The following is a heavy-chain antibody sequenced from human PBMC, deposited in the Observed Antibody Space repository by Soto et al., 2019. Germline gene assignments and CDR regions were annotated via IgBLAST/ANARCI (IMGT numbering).Heavy chain of an antibody. CDR1: GYIFIKYY. J-gene: IGHJ4*02. D-gene: IGHD6-13*01. CDR3: ARDLAAADY. Sequence: QVHLVQSGAEVKKPGASVKVSCKASGYIFIKYYIHWVRPAPGQGLEWIGIINPNGGSTNYAQKCRGRVTMARDPSTSTVYMDLSSLGCDDTAVYYCARDLAAADYWGQGTLVTVSS. CDR2: INPNGGST. V-gene: IGHV1-46*01.